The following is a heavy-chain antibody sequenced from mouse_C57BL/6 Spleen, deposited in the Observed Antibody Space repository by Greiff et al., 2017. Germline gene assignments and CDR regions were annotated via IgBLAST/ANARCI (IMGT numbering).Heavy chain of an antibody. D-gene: IGHD2-3*01. CDR1: GFNIKDYY. J-gene: IGHJ3*01. V-gene: IGHV14-1*01. CDR2: IDPEDGDT. Sequence: EVQVVESGAELVRPGASVKLSCTASGFNIKDYYMHWVKQRPEQGLEWIGRIDPEDGDTEYAPKFQGKATMTADTSSNTAYLQLSSLTSEDTAVYYCTSPYDGYFPWFAYWGQGTLVTVSA. CDR3: TSPYDGYFPWFAY.